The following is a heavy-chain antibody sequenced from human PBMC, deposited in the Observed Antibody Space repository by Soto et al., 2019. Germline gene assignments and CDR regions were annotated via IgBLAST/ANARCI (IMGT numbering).Heavy chain of an antibody. D-gene: IGHD5-12*01. V-gene: IGHV4-31*03. CDR1: GGSISSGGYY. CDR3: ARGIEDSGYDYYFDY. CDR2: IYYSGST. J-gene: IGHJ4*02. Sequence: QVQLQESGPGLVKPSQTLSLTCTVSGGSISSGGYYWSWIRQHPGKGLEWIGYIYYSGSTYYNPSLKGRVTISVDTSKNQFSLKLSSVTAADTAVYYCARGIEDSGYDYYFDYWGQGTLVTVSS.